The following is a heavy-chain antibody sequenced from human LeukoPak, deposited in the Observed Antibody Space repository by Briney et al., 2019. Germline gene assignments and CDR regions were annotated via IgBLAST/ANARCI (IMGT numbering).Heavy chain of an antibody. Sequence: PGGSLRLSCAASGFTFSSYWMSWVRQAPVKGLEWVANIKQDGSEKYYVDSVKGRFTISRDNAKNSLYLQMNSLRAEDTAVYYCASTYDFWSDLEYWGQGTLVTVSS. V-gene: IGHV3-7*01. CDR3: ASTYDFWSDLEY. J-gene: IGHJ4*02. CDR2: IKQDGSEK. D-gene: IGHD3-3*01. CDR1: GFTFSSYW.